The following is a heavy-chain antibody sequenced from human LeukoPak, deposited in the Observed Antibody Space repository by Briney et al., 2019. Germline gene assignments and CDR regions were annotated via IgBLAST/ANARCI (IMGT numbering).Heavy chain of an antibody. CDR3: ARGFSYGSSPAKDY. J-gene: IGHJ4*02. D-gene: IGHD3-10*01. CDR2: INHSGST. CDR1: GGSFSGYY. V-gene: IGHV4-34*01. Sequence: SETLSLTCAVYGGSFSGYYWSWIRQPPGKGLGWIGEINHSGSTNYNPSLKSRVTISVDTSKDQFPLKLSSATAADTAVYYCARGFSYGSSPAKDYWGQGTLVTVSS.